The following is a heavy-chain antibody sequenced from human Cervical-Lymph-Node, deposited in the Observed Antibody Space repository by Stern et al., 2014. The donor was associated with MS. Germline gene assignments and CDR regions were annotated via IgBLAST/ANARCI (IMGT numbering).Heavy chain of an antibody. CDR3: ARVTGVGAFDV. V-gene: IGHV1-18*01. CDR1: GYNFNNYG. Sequence: VQLVESGPEVQKPGSSVKVSCKCSGYNFNNYGITWVRQAPGQGLEWMGRVTAHTGHTNYGQKVQGRVTMTTTTSTETAYMALRSLRSDDTAVYYCARVTGVGAFDVWGQGTMITVSS. CDR2: VTAHTGHT. D-gene: IGHD7-27*01. J-gene: IGHJ3*01.